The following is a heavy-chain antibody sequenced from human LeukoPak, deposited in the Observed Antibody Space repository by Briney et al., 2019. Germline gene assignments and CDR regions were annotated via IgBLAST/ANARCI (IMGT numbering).Heavy chain of an antibody. Sequence: ASVKVPCKASGYTFTGYYMHWVQQPPAQGLEWMGWINPNSGSTNYAQKFQGRVTMTRDTSISTAYMELSRLRPDDTAVYYCARSFPLSLWFGELLSGWFDPWGQGTLVTVSS. CDR2: INPNSGST. CDR1: GYTFTGYY. V-gene: IGHV1-2*02. J-gene: IGHJ5*02. CDR3: ARSFPLSLWFGELLSGWFDP. D-gene: IGHD3-10*01.